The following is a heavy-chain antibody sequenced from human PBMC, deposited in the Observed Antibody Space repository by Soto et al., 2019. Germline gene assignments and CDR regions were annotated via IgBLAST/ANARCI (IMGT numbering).Heavy chain of an antibody. CDR2: IIPIFGTA. V-gene: IGHV1-69*12. Sequence: QVQLVQSGAEVKKPGSSVKVSCKASGGTFSSYAISWVRQAPGQGLEWMGGIIPIFGTANYAQKFQGRVTITADESTSTAYMELSSLRSEDTAVYYCAREVGGYSYGQAPFFDYWGQGTLVTVSS. D-gene: IGHD5-18*01. J-gene: IGHJ4*02. CDR3: AREVGGYSYGQAPFFDY. CDR1: GGTFSSYA.